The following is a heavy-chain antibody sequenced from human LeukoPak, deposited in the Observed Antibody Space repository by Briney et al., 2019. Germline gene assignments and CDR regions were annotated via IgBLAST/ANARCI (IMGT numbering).Heavy chain of an antibody. CDR3: ARGRDIVATAPDYNYGMDV. CDR2: IWEGGRET. CDR1: GFTFSGYL. J-gene: IGHJ6*02. Sequence: GGSLRLSCTASGFTFSGYLMNWVRQAPGKGLEWVANIWEGGRETHYVDSVKGRFTISGDSAKTSLDLQMNSLRAEDAAVYYCARGRDIVATAPDYNYGMDVWGQGTTVTVSS. D-gene: IGHD5-12*01. V-gene: IGHV3-7*01.